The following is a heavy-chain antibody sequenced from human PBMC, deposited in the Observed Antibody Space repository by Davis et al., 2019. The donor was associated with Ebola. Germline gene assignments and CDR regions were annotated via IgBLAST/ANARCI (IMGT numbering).Heavy chain of an antibody. J-gene: IGHJ6*02. D-gene: IGHD2-2*03. Sequence: AASVKVSCKASGYTFTSYYMHWVRQAPGQGPEWMGIINPSGGSTSYAQKFQGRVTMTRDTSTSTVYMELSSLRSEDTAVYYCARDMDIVVVPAVMGPYYYYYGMDVWGQGTTVTVSS. CDR2: INPSGGST. CDR1: GYTFTSYY. CDR3: ARDMDIVVVPAVMGPYYYYYGMDV. V-gene: IGHV1-46*01.